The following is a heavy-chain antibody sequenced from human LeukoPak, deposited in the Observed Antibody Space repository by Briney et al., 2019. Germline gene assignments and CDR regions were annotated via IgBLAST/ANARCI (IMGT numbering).Heavy chain of an antibody. CDR2: IYSGGST. J-gene: IGHJ4*02. V-gene: IGHV3-66*01. D-gene: IGHD6-19*01. Sequence: GGSLRLSCAASGFTVSSNYMSWVRQAPGKGLEWVSVIYSGGSTYYADSVKGRFTISRDNSKNTLYLQMNSLRAEDTAVYYCARDPYSSGWSLFDYWGQGTLVTVSS. CDR1: GFTVSSNY. CDR3: ARDPYSSGWSLFDY.